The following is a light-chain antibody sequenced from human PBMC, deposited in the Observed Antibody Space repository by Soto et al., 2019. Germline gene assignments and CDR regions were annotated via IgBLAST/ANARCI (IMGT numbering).Light chain of an antibody. CDR3: SSSTSSRTLV. CDR2: DVS. V-gene: IGLV2-14*01. CDR1: SSDVGGYNY. Sequence: QSVLTQPASVSGSPGQSITISCTGTSSDVGGYNYVSWYQQHPGKAPKLMIYDVSNRPSGVSNRFSGSKSGHTASLTISGLQFEYEADHYCSSSTSSRTLVFGTATKVT. J-gene: IGLJ1*01.